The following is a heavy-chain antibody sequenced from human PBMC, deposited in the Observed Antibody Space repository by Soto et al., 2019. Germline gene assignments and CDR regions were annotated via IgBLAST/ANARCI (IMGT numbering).Heavy chain of an antibody. J-gene: IGHJ4*02. CDR3: ARGQEVGAHFFDS. CDR2: IGTAGDT. CDR1: GFTFSGFD. V-gene: IGHV3-13*01. Sequence: GGSLRLSCEASGFTFSGFDMHWVRQPTGKGLEWVSTIGTAGDTYYAVSVKGRFTVSRDNAKNSLSLQMNSLRAGDTAVYFCARGQEVGAHFFDSWGQGTQVTVSS. D-gene: IGHD2-15*01.